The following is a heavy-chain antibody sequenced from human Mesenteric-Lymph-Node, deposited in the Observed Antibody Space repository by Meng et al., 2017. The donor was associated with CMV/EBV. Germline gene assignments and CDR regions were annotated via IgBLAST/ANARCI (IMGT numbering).Heavy chain of an antibody. CDR2: VSGSGAST. CDR1: GFTFSTYA. J-gene: IGHJ3*02. CDR3: ARVGFSYQLPSDHAFDI. Sequence: GESLKISCAASGFTFSTYAISWVRQAPGKGLEWISAVSGSGASTYYADSAKGRFTISRDNSENLVYLQMNSLRAEDTAVYYCARVGFSYQLPSDHAFDIWGQGTMVTVSS. V-gene: IGHV3-23*01. D-gene: IGHD2-2*01.